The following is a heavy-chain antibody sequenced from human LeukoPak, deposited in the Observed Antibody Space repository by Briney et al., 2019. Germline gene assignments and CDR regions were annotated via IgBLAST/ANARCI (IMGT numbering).Heavy chain of an antibody. D-gene: IGHD5-12*01. V-gene: IGHV1-8*01. CDR1: GYTFTSYD. CDR2: MSPNSGDT. J-gene: IGHJ4*02. CDR3: ARTSSGYDFFDY. Sequence: ASVKVSCKASGYTFTSYDFNWVRQATGQRPEWMGWMSPNSGDTGYAQKFQDRVTMIRNTSISTAYMELSSLRSDDTAVYYCARTSSGYDFFDYWGQGTLVTVSS.